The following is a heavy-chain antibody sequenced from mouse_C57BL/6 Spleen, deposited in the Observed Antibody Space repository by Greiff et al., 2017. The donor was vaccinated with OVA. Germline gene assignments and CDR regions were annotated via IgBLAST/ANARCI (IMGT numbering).Heavy chain of an antibody. V-gene: IGHV1-61*01. CDR3: ARYNYSNWYFDV. CDR1: GYTFTSYW. J-gene: IGHJ1*03. Sequence: QVQLQQPGAELVRPGSSVKLSCKASGYTFTSYWMDWVKQRPGQGLEWIGNIYPSDSETHYNQKFKDKATLTVDKSSSTAYMQLSSLTSEDSAVYYCARYNYSNWYFDVWGTGTTVTVSS. D-gene: IGHD1-3*01. CDR2: IYPSDSET.